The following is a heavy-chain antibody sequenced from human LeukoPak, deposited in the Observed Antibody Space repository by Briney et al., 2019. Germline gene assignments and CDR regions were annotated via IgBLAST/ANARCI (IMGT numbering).Heavy chain of an antibody. Sequence: GGTLRLSCAASGFTFSSYSMNWVRQAPGKGLEWVSSISSSSYIYYADSVKGRFTISRDNAKNSLYLQMNSLRAEDTAVYYCARAVDTALHGWGQGTLVTVSS. J-gene: IGHJ4*02. CDR3: ARAVDTALHG. D-gene: IGHD5-18*01. V-gene: IGHV3-21*01. CDR1: GFTFSSYS. CDR2: ISSSSYI.